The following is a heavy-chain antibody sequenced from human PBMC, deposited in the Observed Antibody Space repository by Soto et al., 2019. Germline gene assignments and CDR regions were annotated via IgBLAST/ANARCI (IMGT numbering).Heavy chain of an antibody. V-gene: IGHV3-30-3*01. J-gene: IGHJ6*02. Sequence: GGSLRLSCAASGFTFSSYAMHWVRQAPGKGLEWVSVISYDGSNKYYADSVKGRFTISRDNSKNTLYLQMNSLRAEDTAVYYCAREIGDSSGYLQLIYYYGMDVWGQGTTVTVSS. CDR2: ISYDGSNK. D-gene: IGHD3-22*01. CDR3: AREIGDSSGYLQLIYYYGMDV. CDR1: GFTFSSYA.